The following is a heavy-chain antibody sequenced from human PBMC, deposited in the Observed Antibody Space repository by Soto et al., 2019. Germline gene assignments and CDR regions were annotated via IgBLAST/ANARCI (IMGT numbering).Heavy chain of an antibody. J-gene: IGHJ6*03. Sequence: QVQLVESGGGLVKPGGSLRLSCAASGFSFSDYYMSWIRQAPGKGLEWVSLISTSGSSTDYADSVKGRFTISRDNAKNSLSLQMNSLRAGDTAVYYCANLAKNYYHYMDVWGKGTTVTVSS. CDR2: ISTSGSST. V-gene: IGHV3-11*01. D-gene: IGHD1-26*01. CDR3: ANLAKNYYHYMDV. CDR1: GFSFSDYY.